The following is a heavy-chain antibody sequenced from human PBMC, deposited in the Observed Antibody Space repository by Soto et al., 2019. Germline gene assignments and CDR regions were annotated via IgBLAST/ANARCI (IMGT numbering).Heavy chain of an antibody. D-gene: IGHD2-15*01. CDR1: GFTFSSYG. J-gene: IGHJ4*02. V-gene: IGHV3-30*18. CDR2: ISYDGSNK. CDR3: AKDHRVVVVAATLDY. Sequence: GGSLRLSCAASGFTFSSYGMHWVRQAPGKGLEWVAVISYDGSNKYYADSVKGRFTISRDNSKNTLYLQMNSLRAEDTAVYYCAKDHRVVVVAATLDYWGQGTLVTVSS.